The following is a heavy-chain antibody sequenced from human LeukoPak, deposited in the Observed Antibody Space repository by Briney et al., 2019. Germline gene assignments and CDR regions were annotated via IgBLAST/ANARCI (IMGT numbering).Heavy chain of an antibody. Sequence: GASVKVSCRASGYTFTGYYMHWVRQAPGQGLEWMGWINPNSGGTNYAQKFQGRVTMTRDTSISTAYMELSRLRSDDTAVYYCARVSPPYCGGDCPPDYWGQGTLVTVSS. J-gene: IGHJ4*02. D-gene: IGHD2-21*02. CDR3: ARVSPPYCGGDCPPDY. V-gene: IGHV1-2*02. CDR1: GYTFTGYY. CDR2: INPNSGGT.